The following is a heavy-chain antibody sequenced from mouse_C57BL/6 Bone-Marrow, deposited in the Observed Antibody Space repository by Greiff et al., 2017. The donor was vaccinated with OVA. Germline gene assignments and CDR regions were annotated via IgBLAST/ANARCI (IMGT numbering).Heavy chain of an antibody. CDR1: GYSITSGYY. CDR2: ISYDGSN. CDR3: AYDGYLDY. D-gene: IGHD2-3*01. Sequence: EVKLVESGPGLVKPSQSLSLTCSVTGYSITSGYYWNWIRQFPGNKLEWMGYISYDGSNNYNPSLKNRISITRDTSKNQFFLKLNSVTTEDTATYYCAYDGYLDYWGQGTTLTVSS. V-gene: IGHV3-6*01. J-gene: IGHJ2*01.